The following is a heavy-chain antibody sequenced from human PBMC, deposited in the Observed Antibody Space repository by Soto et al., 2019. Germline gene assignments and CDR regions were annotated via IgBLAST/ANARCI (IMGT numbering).Heavy chain of an antibody. CDR3: ARTPGYTDRNYFDY. Sequence: QVQLVQSGAEVKKPGASVKISCKASGYTVTSYYMHWVRQAPGQGLEWMGIINPSGGSTTYAQKFQGRLTMTRDTSTSTVYMELSSLRSEDTAMYYCARTPGYTDRNYFDYWGQGTLVTVSS. V-gene: IGHV1-46*01. J-gene: IGHJ4*02. CDR2: INPSGGST. CDR1: GYTVTSYY. D-gene: IGHD2-2*02.